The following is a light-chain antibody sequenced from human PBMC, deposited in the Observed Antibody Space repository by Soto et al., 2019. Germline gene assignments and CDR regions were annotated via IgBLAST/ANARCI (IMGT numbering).Light chain of an antibody. CDR2: GTS. V-gene: IGKV3-20*01. CDR1: QSVSSSY. J-gene: IGKJ5*01. CDR3: QYYGSLPIT. Sequence: EIVLTQSPGTLSLSPGERATLSCRASQSVSSSYLAWYQQKPGQAPRLLIYGTSNRATGGIADRFSGSGSGTDFTLTISRLEPEDFAVYYCQYYGSLPITFGQGTRLEIK.